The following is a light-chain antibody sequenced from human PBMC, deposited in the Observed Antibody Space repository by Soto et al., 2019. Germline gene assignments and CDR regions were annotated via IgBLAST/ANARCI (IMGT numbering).Light chain of an antibody. V-gene: IGKV3-15*01. CDR2: GAS. CDR3: QQYNHWPPLT. Sequence: PGERVTLSCRASQRVSLSYLVWYQQKPGQAPRLLIYGASTRATGIPARFSGSGSGTQFTLTISSLQSEDSAVYFCQQYNHWPPLTFGGGTKVDIK. J-gene: IGKJ4*01. CDR1: QRVSLSY.